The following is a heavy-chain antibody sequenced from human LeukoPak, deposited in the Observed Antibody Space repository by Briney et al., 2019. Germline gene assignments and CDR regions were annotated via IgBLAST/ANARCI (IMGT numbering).Heavy chain of an antibody. CDR1: GYTFTSYD. Sequence: ASVKVSCKASGYTFTSYDINWVRQATGQGLEWMGWTNPNSGNTGYAQKFQGRVTMTRNTSISTAYMELSSLRSEDTAVYYCARGKGDSGYDFFQYYYYMDVWGKGTTVTISS. CDR3: ARGKGDSGYDFFQYYYYMDV. CDR2: TNPNSGNT. D-gene: IGHD5-12*01. V-gene: IGHV1-8*01. J-gene: IGHJ6*03.